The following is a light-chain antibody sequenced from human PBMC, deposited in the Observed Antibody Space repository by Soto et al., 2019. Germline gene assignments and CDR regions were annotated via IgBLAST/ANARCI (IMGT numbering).Light chain of an antibody. CDR2: CAS. V-gene: IGKV3-15*01. J-gene: IGKJ1*01. Sequence: IVMTQSPATLSVPPGERATLSCMSSQGFXSNLDWSQQKPGQAPRVLXDCASTMATGSPARFSGSGSGTEFTLTISSLHSEYFAVYYCQQYKNGPWTFGQGTKVDI. CDR1: QGFXSN. CDR3: QQYKNGPWT.